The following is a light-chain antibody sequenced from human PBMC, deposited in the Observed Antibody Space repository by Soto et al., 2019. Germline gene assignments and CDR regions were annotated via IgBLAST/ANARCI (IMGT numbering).Light chain of an antibody. V-gene: IGKV1-39*01. Sequence: DIQMTQSPSSLSASVGDRVTVTCRASQSITTYLNWYQQKPGKAPKLLIYAASSLQSGVPSRFSGSGSGTDFTLPITSLKPEDFATYICQQSYGTPWTFGQGTKVEIK. CDR3: QQSYGTPWT. J-gene: IGKJ1*01. CDR1: QSITTY. CDR2: AAS.